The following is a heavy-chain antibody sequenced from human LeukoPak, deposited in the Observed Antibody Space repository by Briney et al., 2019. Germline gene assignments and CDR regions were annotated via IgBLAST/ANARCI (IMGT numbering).Heavy chain of an antibody. D-gene: IGHD1-26*01. CDR1: GFIFSSYT. CDR2: IISNGGSR. J-gene: IGHJ6*03. Sequence: PGGSLRLSCAASGFIFSSYTIQWVRQAPGKGPEYVSAIISNGGSRHYANSVKGRFTISRDNSKNTVYLQMGSLRAEDMAVYYCARVKVGATISDYYYYYMDVWGKGTTVTVSS. CDR3: ARVKVGATISDYYYYYMDV. V-gene: IGHV3-64*01.